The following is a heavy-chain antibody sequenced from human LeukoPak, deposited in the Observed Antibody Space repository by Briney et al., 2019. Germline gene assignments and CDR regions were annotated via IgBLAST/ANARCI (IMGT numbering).Heavy chain of an antibody. Sequence: PSETLSLTCTVSGGSISSSSYYWGWIRQPPGKGLEWIGSIYYSGSTYYNPSLKSRVTISLDTSKNQFSLRLSSVTAADTAVYYCARGTWSSGMNMRGYYFDYWGQGALVTVSS. CDR3: ARGTWSSGMNMRGYYFDY. CDR2: IYYSGST. CDR1: GGSISSSSYY. V-gene: IGHV4-39*07. J-gene: IGHJ4*02. D-gene: IGHD3-22*01.